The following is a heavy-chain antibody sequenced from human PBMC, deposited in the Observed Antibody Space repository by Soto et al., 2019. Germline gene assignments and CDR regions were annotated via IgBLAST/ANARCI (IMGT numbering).Heavy chain of an antibody. CDR2: IYYSGST. Sequence: QVQLQESGPGLVKPSQTLSLTCTVSGGSISSGDYYWSWIRQPPGKGLEWIGYIYYSGSTYDNPSLKSRVTISVDTSKNQFSLKLSSVTAADTAVYYCARAGVVTAIRGWFDPWGQGTLVTVSS. V-gene: IGHV4-30-4*01. CDR3: ARAGVVTAIRGWFDP. J-gene: IGHJ5*02. D-gene: IGHD2-21*02. CDR1: GGSISSGDYY.